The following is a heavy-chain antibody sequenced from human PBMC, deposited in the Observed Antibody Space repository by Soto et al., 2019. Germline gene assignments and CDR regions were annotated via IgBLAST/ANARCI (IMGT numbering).Heavy chain of an antibody. V-gene: IGHV1-18*01. J-gene: IGHJ4*02. CDR2: ISAYNGNT. D-gene: IGHD3-22*01. CDR1: GYTFTSYG. CDR3: ARAGPHYDSSGYYYPSLYYFDY. Sequence: ASVKVSCKASGYTFTSYGISWVRQAPGQGLEWMGWISAYNGNTNYAQKLQGRVTMTTDTSTSTAYMELRSLRSDDTAVYYCARAGPHYDSSGYYYPSLYYFDYWGQGTPVTVS.